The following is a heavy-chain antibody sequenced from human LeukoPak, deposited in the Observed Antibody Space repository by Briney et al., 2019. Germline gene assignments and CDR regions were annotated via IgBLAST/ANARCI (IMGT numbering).Heavy chain of an antibody. CDR3: ARGRDGYNFLNRGEYYYFDY. V-gene: IGHV4-4*07. CDR1: GASISNYY. CDR2: FYTSGST. J-gene: IGHJ4*02. D-gene: IGHD5-24*01. Sequence: SETLSLTCTVSGASISNYYWSWIRQPAGKGLEWIGRFYTSGSTNYNPSLKSRVTISVDTSKNQFSLKLNSVTAADTAVYYCARGRDGYNFLNRGEYYYFDYWGQGTLVTVSS.